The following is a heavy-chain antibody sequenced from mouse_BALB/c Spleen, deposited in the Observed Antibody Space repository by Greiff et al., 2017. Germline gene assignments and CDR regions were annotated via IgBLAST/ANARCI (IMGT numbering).Heavy chain of an antibody. J-gene: IGHJ2*01. CDR2: IWTGGGT. V-gene: IGHV2-9-2*01. CDR1: GFSLTSYD. Sequence: VKLQESGPGLVAPSQSLSITCTVSGFSLTSYDISWIRQPPGKGLEWLGVIWTGGGTNYNSAFMSRLSISKDNSKSQVFLKMNSLQTDDTAIYYCVRPWDYWGQGTTLTVSS. CDR3: VRPWDY.